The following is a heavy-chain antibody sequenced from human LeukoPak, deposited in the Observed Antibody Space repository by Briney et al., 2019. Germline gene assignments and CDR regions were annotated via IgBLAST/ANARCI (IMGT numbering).Heavy chain of an antibody. Sequence: SETLSLTCAVYGGTFSGYYWSWIRQPPGKGLEWIGEINHSGSTNYNPPLKSRVTISVDTSKNQSSLKLSSVTAADTAVYNCARAPPTSWKNWFDPWGQGTLVTVSS. CDR3: ARAPPTSWKNWFDP. J-gene: IGHJ5*02. D-gene: IGHD1-1*01. V-gene: IGHV4-34*01. CDR1: GGTFSGYY. CDR2: INHSGST.